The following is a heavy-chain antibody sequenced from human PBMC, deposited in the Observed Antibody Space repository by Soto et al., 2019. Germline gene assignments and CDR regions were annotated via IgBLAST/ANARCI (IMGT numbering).Heavy chain of an antibody. D-gene: IGHD5-12*01. CDR2: IVPSDSYT. J-gene: IGHJ5*02. Sequence: PGESLKISCKGSGYSFTSYWISWVRQMPGKSLEWLGRIVPSDSYTNYSPFFQGHVTISADKSISTAYLQWSSLKASDTAMYYCARLGRSWGYSGYDVIGFDPWGQGTLVTVSS. CDR1: GYSFTSYW. CDR3: ARLGRSWGYSGYDVIGFDP. V-gene: IGHV5-10-1*01.